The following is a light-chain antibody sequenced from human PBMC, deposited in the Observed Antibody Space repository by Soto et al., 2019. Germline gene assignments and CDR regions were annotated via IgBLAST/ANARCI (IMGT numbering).Light chain of an antibody. CDR3: CSYAGTDTYV. CDR2: DVS. CDR1: SSDVGGYNY. Sequence: QSALTQPRSVSGSPGQSVTISCTGTSSDVGGYNYVSWYQQHPGKAPKLMIYDVSKRPSGVPDRFSGSKSGNTASLTISGLQAEAEADYYCCSYAGTDTYVFGTGTKLTVL. V-gene: IGLV2-11*01. J-gene: IGLJ1*01.